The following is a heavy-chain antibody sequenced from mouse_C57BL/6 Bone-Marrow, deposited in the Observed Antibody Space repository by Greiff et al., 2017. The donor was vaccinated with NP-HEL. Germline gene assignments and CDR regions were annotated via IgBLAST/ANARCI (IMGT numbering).Heavy chain of an antibody. D-gene: IGHD1-1*01. CDR3: AGGCGSREDY. J-gene: IGHJ2*01. CDR2: IYPGSGNT. CDR1: GYSFTSYY. Sequence: QVQLQQSGPELVKPGASVKISCKASGYSFTSYYIHWVKQRPGQGLEWIGWIYPGSGNTKYNEKFKGKATLTADTSSSTAYMQLRSLTSEDSAVYYCAGGCGSREDYWGQGTTLTVSS. V-gene: IGHV1-66*01.